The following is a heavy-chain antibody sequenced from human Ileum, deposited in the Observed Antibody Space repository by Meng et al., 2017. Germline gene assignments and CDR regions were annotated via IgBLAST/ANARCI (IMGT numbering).Heavy chain of an antibody. CDR3: ARAWSSSWSFLDF. Sequence: QVPLLQWGAGLLKPSETLALTCAVSGGSFSGYYWTWIRQSPGKGLEWIGEINRGGNTNYNPSLKSRITMSVDTSKNQFFLNLTSVTPADTAVYYCARAWSSSWSFLDFWGQGGLVTASS. J-gene: IGHJ4*02. V-gene: IGHV4-34*01. CDR2: INRGGNT. CDR1: GGSFSGYY. D-gene: IGHD6-13*01.